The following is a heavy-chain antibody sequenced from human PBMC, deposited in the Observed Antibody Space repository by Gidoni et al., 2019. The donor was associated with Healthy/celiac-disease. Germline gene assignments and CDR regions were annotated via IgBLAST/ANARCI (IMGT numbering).Heavy chain of an antibody. CDR1: GGSFSGYY. CDR2: INHSGST. Sequence: QVQLQQWGAGLLKPSETLSLTCAVDGGSFSGYYWSWIRQPPGKGLEWIGEINHSGSTNYNPSLKSRVTISVDTSKNQFSLKLSSVTAADTAVYYCARWGVAATYYYFDYWGQGTLVTVSS. CDR3: ARWGVAATYYYFDY. V-gene: IGHV4-34*02. D-gene: IGHD2-15*01. J-gene: IGHJ4*02.